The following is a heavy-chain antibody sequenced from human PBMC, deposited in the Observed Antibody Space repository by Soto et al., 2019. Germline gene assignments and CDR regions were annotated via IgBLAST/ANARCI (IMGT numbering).Heavy chain of an antibody. V-gene: IGHV3-30-3*01. CDR3: ARLCLYSSNPHYYYYGMDV. CDR2: ISYDGTNE. Sequence: QVQLVESGGGVVQPGRSLRLSCAASGFTFSSYPMDWVRQAPGKGLEWVAVISYDGTNEHYADSVKGRFTISRDNSKNTLYLQMYSLRAEDTAVYYCARLCLYSSNPHYYYYGMDVWGQGTTVTVSS. D-gene: IGHD6-13*01. J-gene: IGHJ6*02. CDR1: GFTFSSYP.